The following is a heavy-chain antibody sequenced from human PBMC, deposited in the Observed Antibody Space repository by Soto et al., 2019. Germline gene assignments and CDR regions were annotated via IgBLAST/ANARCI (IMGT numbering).Heavy chain of an antibody. CDR2: IYYSGST. CDR1: GGSISSGGYY. Sequence: PSETLSLTCTVSGGSISSGGYYWSWIRQHPGKGLEWIGYIYYSGSTYYNPSLKSRVTVSVDTSKNQFSLKLSSVTAADTAVYYCARDPAAGTRRFDYWGQGTLVTVSS. D-gene: IGHD6-13*01. J-gene: IGHJ4*02. CDR3: ARDPAAGTRRFDY. V-gene: IGHV4-31*02.